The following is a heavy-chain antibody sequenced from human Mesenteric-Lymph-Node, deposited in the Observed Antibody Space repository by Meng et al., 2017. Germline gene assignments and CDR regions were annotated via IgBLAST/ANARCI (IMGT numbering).Heavy chain of an antibody. CDR3: ARGYRDY. CDR2: INEDGSST. J-gene: IGHJ4*02. D-gene: IGHD1-14*01. CDR1: GLTFNTYW. Sequence: EVQLVESGGGLVQTWESLRLSCAASGLTFNTYWMYWVRQVPGKGLVWVSRINEDGSSTSYADSVKGRFTISRDNAKNTLYLQMNSLRVEDTAVYYCARGYRDYWSQGTLVTVSS. V-gene: IGHV3-74*01.